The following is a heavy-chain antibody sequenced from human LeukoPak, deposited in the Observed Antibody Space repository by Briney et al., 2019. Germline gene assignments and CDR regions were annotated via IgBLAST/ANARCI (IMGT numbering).Heavy chain of an antibody. V-gene: IGHV4-59*11. J-gene: IGHJ4*02. CDR3: ARGGVAAKYYFDY. Sequence: SEALSLTCTVSGGSISPLYWGWIRQPPGKGLEFIGYIYYSGTTNYNPSLRSRVTLSVDTSKNQFSLKLSSVTAADTAVYYCARGGVAAKYYFDYWGPGTLVTVSS. D-gene: IGHD3-10*01. CDR1: GGSISPLY. CDR2: IYYSGTT.